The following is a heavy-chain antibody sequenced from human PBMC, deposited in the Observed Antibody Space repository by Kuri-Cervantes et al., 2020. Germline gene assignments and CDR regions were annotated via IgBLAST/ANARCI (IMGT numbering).Heavy chain of an antibody. CDR3: ARDSYCSSTSCYDYYYYGMDV. Sequence: GGSLRLSCAASGFTFSSYSMNWVRQAPGKGLEWVSSISSSSSYIYYADSVKGRFTISRDNAKNSLYLQMNSLRAEDTAVYYCARDSYCSSTSCYDYYYYGMDVWGQGTTVTRLL. J-gene: IGHJ6*02. CDR1: GFTFSSYS. V-gene: IGHV3-21*01. CDR2: ISSSSSYI. D-gene: IGHD2-2*01.